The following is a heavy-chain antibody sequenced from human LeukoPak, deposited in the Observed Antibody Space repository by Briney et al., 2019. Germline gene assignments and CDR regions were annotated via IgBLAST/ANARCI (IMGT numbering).Heavy chain of an antibody. V-gene: IGHV3-30*02. CDR1: GFTFSSYG. CDR2: IGYDGRNK. D-gene: IGHD1-26*01. J-gene: IGHJ4*02. CDR3: AKDSTLVGATTGNFDY. Sequence: GGSLRLSCAASGFTFSSYGIHWVRQAPGKGLEWVTFIGYDGRNKYYADSVKGRFTISRDNSKNTLYLQMNSLRAEDTAVYYCAKDSTLVGATTGNFDYWGQGTLVTVSS.